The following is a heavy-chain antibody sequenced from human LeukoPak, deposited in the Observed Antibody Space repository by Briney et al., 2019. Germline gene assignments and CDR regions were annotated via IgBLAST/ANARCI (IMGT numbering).Heavy chain of an antibody. CDR3: ARALRYFDWLSTSPECNWFDP. D-gene: IGHD3-9*01. Sequence: GGSLRLSCAASGFTFSSYSMNWVRQAPGKGLEWVSYISSSSSTIYYADSVEGRFTISRDNAKNSLYLQMNSLRAEDTAVYYCARALRYFDWLSTSPECNWFDPWGQGTLVTVSS. J-gene: IGHJ5*02. CDR1: GFTFSSYS. CDR2: ISSSSSTI. V-gene: IGHV3-48*01.